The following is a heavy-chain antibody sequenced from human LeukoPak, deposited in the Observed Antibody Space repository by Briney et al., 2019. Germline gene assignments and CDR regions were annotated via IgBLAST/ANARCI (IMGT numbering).Heavy chain of an antibody. CDR1: GFIFSSYS. CDR3: AKDPDSSGYHLFDY. D-gene: IGHD3-22*01. Sequence: GGSLRLSCAASGFIFSSYSMNWVRQAPGKGLEWVSSISSSSSYIYYADSVKGRFTISRDNSKNTLYLQMNSLRAEDTAVYYCAKDPDSSGYHLFDYWGQGTLVTVSS. V-gene: IGHV3-21*04. CDR2: ISSSSSYI. J-gene: IGHJ4*02.